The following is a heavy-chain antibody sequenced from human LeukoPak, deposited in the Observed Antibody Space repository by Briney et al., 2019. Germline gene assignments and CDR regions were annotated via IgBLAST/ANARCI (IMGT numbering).Heavy chain of an antibody. D-gene: IGHD3-10*01. CDR3: VRDMVRGPPARYYYYSMDV. J-gene: IGHJ6*03. Sequence: ASVKVSCKAAEYTFTDYYMHWVRQAPGQGFEWMGWINPNSGGTNYAQKFQGRVTMTRDTSISTAYMEPIRLRSDDTAVYYCVRDMVRGPPARYYYYSMDVWGKGTTVTVSS. CDR2: INPNSGGT. CDR1: EYTFTDYY. V-gene: IGHV1-2*02.